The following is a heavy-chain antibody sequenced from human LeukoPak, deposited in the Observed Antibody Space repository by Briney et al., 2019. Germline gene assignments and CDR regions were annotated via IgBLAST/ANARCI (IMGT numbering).Heavy chain of an antibody. CDR1: GFTFSDYY. V-gene: IGHV3-11*01. CDR3: ARPMGAIFGVIFTSECFDY. D-gene: IGHD3-3*01. CDR2: ISSSGSTI. Sequence: GGSLRLSCAASGFTFSDYYMSWIRQAPGKGLEWVSYISSSGSTIYYADSVKGRFTISRDNAKNSLYLQMNSLRAEDTAVYYCARPMGAIFGVIFTSECFDYWGQGTLVTVSS. J-gene: IGHJ4*02.